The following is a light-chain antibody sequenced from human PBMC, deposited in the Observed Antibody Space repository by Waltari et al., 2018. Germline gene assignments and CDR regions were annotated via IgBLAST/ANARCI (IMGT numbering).Light chain of an antibody. Sequence: DIQMTQSPSSLSASVGDRVTITCRASQSISTYLNWYHQKPLKAPNLLIYAASSLQSGVPSRFSGSGSGTDFTLTISSLQPEDFATYYCQQSYTTPRTFGQGTKVAIK. CDR1: QSISTY. V-gene: IGKV1-39*01. CDR2: AAS. J-gene: IGKJ1*01. CDR3: QQSYTTPRT.